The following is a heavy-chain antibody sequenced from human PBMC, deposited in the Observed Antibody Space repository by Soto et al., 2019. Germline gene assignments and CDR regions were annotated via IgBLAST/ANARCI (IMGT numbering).Heavy chain of an antibody. Sequence: EVQLVESGGGLVKPGGSLRLSCAASGFPLKNYTMNRVRQAPGKGLEWVSSISGTSNYKYYADSVKVRFTISRDNAKNALYLQMSSLRAEDTAVYYCARARSTTWSGTTRGWFDPWGQGTLVTVAS. CDR3: ARARSTTWSGTTRGWFDP. J-gene: IGHJ5*02. D-gene: IGHD2-2*01. V-gene: IGHV3-21*06. CDR2: ISGTSNYK. CDR1: GFPLKNYT.